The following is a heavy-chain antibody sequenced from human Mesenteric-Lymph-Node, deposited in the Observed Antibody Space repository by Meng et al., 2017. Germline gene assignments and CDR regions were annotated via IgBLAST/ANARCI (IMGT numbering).Heavy chain of an antibody. V-gene: IGHV4-30-4*01. CDR1: GGSMSSGDYF. D-gene: IGHD5-18*01. CDR2: IYYSGNT. J-gene: IGHJ2*01. CDR3: ARVGWRQWSFDL. Sequence: AQGQESGPGLVKPSQTLSLTCTVSGGSMSSGDYFWNWIRQPPGKGLEWIGYIYYSGNTYYNPSLKSRVTISVDTSNNQFSLKLSSVTAADTAVYYCARVGWRQWSFDLWGRGTLVTVSS.